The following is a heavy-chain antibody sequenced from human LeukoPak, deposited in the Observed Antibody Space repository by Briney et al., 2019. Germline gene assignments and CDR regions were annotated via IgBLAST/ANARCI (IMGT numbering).Heavy chain of an antibody. CDR1: GGSISSYY. D-gene: IGHD1-1*01. J-gene: IGHJ4*02. V-gene: IGHV4-59*12. CDR3: ARGLGTPFAH. CDR2: IYYSGSM. Sequence: SETLSLTCTVSGGSISSYYWNWIRQPPGKGLEWIGYIYYSGSMNYNPSLKSRVTISVDTSKNQFSLKLSSVTAADTAVYYCARGLGTPFAHWGQGTLVTVSS.